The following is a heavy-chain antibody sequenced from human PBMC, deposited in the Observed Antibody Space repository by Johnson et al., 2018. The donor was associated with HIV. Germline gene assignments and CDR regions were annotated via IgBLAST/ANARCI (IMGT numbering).Heavy chain of an antibody. CDR1: GFTFSSYW. CDR2: INSDGSST. J-gene: IGHJ3*02. V-gene: IGHV3-74*01. Sequence: MLLVESGGGLVQPGGSLRLSCAASGFTFSSYWMHWVRQAPGKGLVWVSRINSDGSSTSYADSVKGRFTISRDNAKNTLYLQMNSLRAEDTAVYYCAREGYYDSSGYYGAFDIWGQGTMVTVSS. D-gene: IGHD3-22*01. CDR3: AREGYYDSSGYYGAFDI.